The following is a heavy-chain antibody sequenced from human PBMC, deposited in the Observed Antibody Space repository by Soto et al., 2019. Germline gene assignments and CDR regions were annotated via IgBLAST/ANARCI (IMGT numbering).Heavy chain of an antibody. V-gene: IGHV4-31*11. D-gene: IGHD3-16*02. CDR3: ARYRFTATWSKFDY. CDR1: GVFIASDAYY. Sequence: SETLSLTCGVSGVFIASDAYYWGWIRHHPGKGLEWIGYVSHRGNTYYNPSLKSRLTISLDTSKNQFYLHLTSVTAADTAVYYCARYRFTATWSKFDYWGQGTQVTVPQ. J-gene: IGHJ4*02. CDR2: VSHRGNT.